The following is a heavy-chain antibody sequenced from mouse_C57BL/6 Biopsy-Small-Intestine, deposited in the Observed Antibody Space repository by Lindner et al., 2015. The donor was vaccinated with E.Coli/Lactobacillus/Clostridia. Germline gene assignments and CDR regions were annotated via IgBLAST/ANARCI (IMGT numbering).Heavy chain of an antibody. J-gene: IGHJ1*01. D-gene: IGHD1-2*01. CDR1: GYTFTNYG. Sequence: SVKVSCKASGYTFTNYGTTWVRQAPGQGLEWMGWISAYNGNTKFVEKFQGRLTLTTDSSTSTAYMDLRSLKSDDTATYYCAKSSDDYLDYYGMDVWGQGTTVTVSS. CDR2: ISAYNGNT. V-gene: IGHV1-84*02. CDR3: AKSSDDYLDYYGMDV.